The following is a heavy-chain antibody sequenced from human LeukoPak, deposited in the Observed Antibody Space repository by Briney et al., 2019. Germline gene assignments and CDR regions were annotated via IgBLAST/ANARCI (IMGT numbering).Heavy chain of an antibody. J-gene: IGHJ3*02. CDR3: ARVDSSSWYDNSAFDI. CDR2: MNPNSGNT. D-gene: IGHD6-13*01. CDR1: GYTFSSNFD. V-gene: IGHV1-8*03. Sequence: VSVKVSCRASGYTFSSNFDINWVRQASGQGLEWMGWMNPNSGNTGYAQKFQGRVTITRDTSISTAYMELGSLRSEDTAVYYCARVDSSSWYDNSAFDIWGQGTMVTVSS.